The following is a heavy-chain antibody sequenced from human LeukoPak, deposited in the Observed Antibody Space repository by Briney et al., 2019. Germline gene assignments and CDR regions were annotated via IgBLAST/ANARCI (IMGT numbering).Heavy chain of an antibody. CDR2: ISGSGGRT. CDR3: ASAQGIDY. Sequence: GGSLRLSCAASGFTFSSYGMSWVRQAPGKGLEWVSAISGSGGRTYYADSVKGRFTFSRDNSKNTLYLQMNSLRAEDTAVYYCASAQGIDYWGQGTLVTVSS. CDR1: GFTFSSYG. J-gene: IGHJ4*02. V-gene: IGHV3-23*01.